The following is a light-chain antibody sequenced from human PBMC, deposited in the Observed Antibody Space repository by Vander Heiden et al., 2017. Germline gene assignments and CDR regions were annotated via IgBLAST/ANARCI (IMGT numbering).Light chain of an antibody. Sequence: QSVLTQPPSASGTPGQRVNISCSGSSSNIGCTYVSWFQHFPGPAPKLLIYGNNQRPSGVPDRFSASKSGTSASLAISGLRSEDEAGYYCAACDDSLSASYVFETGTKVAVL. CDR2: GNN. J-gene: IGLJ1*01. CDR3: AACDDSLSASYV. V-gene: IGLV1-47*01. CDR1: SSNIGCTY.